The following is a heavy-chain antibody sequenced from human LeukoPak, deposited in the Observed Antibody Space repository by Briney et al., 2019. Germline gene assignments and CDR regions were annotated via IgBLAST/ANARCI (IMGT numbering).Heavy chain of an antibody. V-gene: IGHV3-49*04. CDR1: GFTFGDPA. J-gene: IGHJ6*02. Sequence: HPGGCLRLSCTASGFTFGDPAISSVRQAPGKGLEWVGSIRRKAYRGTTEYAASVKGRFTHFRDDSRSIAYLQMNSRISGDTASYYCTGLPLHLWIHNVLDVWGQETAVSVS. D-gene: IGHD3-16*02. CDR2: IRRKAYRGTT. CDR3: TGLPLHLWIHNVLDV.